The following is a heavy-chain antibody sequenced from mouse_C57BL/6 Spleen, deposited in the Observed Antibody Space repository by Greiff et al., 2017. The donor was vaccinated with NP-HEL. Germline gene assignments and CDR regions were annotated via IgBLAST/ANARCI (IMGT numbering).Heavy chain of an antibody. D-gene: IGHD2-1*01. CDR2: ISSGGSYT. V-gene: IGHV5-6*01. J-gene: IGHJ4*01. CDR3: ARVDGNYVGYYAMDY. Sequence: EVKLVESGGDLVKPGGSLKLSCAASGFTFSSYGMSWVRQTPDKRLEWVATISSGGSYTYYPDSVKGRFTISRDNAKNTLYLQMSSLKSEDTAMYYCARVDGNYVGYYAMDYWGQGTSVTVSS. CDR1: GFTFSSYG.